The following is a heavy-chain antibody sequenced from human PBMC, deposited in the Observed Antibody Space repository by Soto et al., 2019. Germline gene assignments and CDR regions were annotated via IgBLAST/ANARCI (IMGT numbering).Heavy chain of an antibody. J-gene: IGHJ5*02. V-gene: IGHV1-8*01. CDR2: MNTDSGNT. CDR3: ARGRFRRTWFDP. Sequence: QVQLVQSGAEVKKPGASVKVSCKASGYTFTNYDIHWVRQATGQGREWMGWMNTDSGNTGQSKQFQGRVTMTRDTSISTAYMEMSSLRSEATAVYYCARGRFRRTWFDPWGQGTLVTVSS. CDR1: GYTFTNYD. D-gene: IGHD3-16*01.